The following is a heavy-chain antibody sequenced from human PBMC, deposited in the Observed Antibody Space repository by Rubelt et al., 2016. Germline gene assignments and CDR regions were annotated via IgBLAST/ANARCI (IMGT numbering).Heavy chain of an antibody. D-gene: IGHD6-13*01. J-gene: IGHJ4*02. CDR2: INHSGST. CDR1: GGSFSGYY. V-gene: IGHV4-34*01. Sequence: QVQLQQWGAGLLKPSETLSLTCAVYGGSFSGYYWSWIRQPPGKGLEWIGEINHSGSTTYNPSLKSRVTISVNTSKNQLSLKLSSVTAADTAVYYCAADFLGAAGTGDWGQGTLVTVSS. CDR3: AADFLGAAGTGD.